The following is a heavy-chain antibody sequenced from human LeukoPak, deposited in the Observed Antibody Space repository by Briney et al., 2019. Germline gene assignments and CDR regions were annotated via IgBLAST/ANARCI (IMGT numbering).Heavy chain of an antibody. CDR3: TRGRYNDY. V-gene: IGHV3-7*01. D-gene: IGHD2-2*02. CDR1: GFSVTSNY. CDR2: IKQDGTEK. J-gene: IGHJ4*02. Sequence: GGSLRLSCAVSGFSVTSNYMSWVRQAPGKGLEWVANIKQDGTEKYYVDSVKGRFSISRDNAKNSLYLQMNSLRDEDTAVYYCTRGRYNDYWGQRTLVTVSS.